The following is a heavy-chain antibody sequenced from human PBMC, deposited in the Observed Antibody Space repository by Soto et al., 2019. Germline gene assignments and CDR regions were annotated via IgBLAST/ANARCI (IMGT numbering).Heavy chain of an antibody. V-gene: IGHV3-21*01. Sequence: GGSLRLSCAASGFTFSSYSMNWVRQAPGKGLEWVADITTSSSFRVYADSVKGRFTISRDDAKNSLYLQMNSLRAEDTGVYYCARDLGVALATLTLDYWGQGTLVTVSS. J-gene: IGHJ4*02. D-gene: IGHD2-15*01. CDR3: ARDLGVALATLTLDY. CDR1: GFTFSSYS. CDR2: ITTSSSFR.